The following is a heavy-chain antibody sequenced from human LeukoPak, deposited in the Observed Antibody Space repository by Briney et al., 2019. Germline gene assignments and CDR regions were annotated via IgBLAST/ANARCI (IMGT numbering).Heavy chain of an antibody. Sequence: GRSLRLSCAASGFTFSSYGMHWVRQAPGKGLVWVAVIWYDGSNKYYADSVKGRFTISRDNSKNTLYPQMNSLRAEDTAVYYCAKSGEWEPTDLDSWGQGTLVTVSS. CDR2: IWYDGSNK. V-gene: IGHV3-33*06. D-gene: IGHD1-26*01. CDR1: GFTFSSYG. J-gene: IGHJ4*02. CDR3: AKSGEWEPTDLDS.